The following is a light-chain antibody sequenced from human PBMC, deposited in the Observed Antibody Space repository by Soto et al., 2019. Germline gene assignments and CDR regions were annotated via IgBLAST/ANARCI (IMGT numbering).Light chain of an antibody. J-gene: IGKJ4*01. V-gene: IGKV1-5*03. CDR3: QHYNSYPLT. CDR2: RAS. Sequence: DIQMTQSPSTLSASVGDRVTITCRASQSISNWLAWYQQKPGKATNLLIFRASNLDSGVPSRFSGSGSGTEFTLTISSLQPDDFATYYCQHYNSYPLTFGGGTKVEIK. CDR1: QSISNW.